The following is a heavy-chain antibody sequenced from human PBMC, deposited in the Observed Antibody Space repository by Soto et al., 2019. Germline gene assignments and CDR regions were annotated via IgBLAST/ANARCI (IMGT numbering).Heavy chain of an antibody. Sequence: GWSLRLSCAGSGFIFSNYAIIWVRQAPGRGLEWVSLVSGSGGSTYYADSVKGRSTISRDNSKNTVYLQMNSLRAEDTAMYYCAKEVTTGWTKSWFDPWGQGTLVTVSS. D-gene: IGHD4-4*01. CDR1: GFIFSNYA. CDR3: AKEVTTGWTKSWFDP. CDR2: VSGSGGST. V-gene: IGHV3-23*01. J-gene: IGHJ5*02.